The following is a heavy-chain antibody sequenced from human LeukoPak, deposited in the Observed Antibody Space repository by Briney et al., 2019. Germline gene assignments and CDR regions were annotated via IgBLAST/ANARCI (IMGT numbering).Heavy chain of an antibody. CDR3: AKDREYCSSTSCYQDAFDI. J-gene: IGHJ3*02. CDR1: GFTFSSYG. V-gene: IGHV3-30*02. CDR2: IRYDGSNK. Sequence: GRSLRLSCAASGFTFSSYGMHWVRQAPGKGLEWVAFIRYDGSNKYYADSVKGRFTISRDNSKNTLYLQMNSLRAEDTAVYYCAKDREYCSSTSCYQDAFDIWGQGTMVTVSS. D-gene: IGHD2-2*01.